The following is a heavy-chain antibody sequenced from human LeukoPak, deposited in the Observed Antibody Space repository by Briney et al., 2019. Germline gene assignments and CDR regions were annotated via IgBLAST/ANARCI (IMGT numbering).Heavy chain of an antibody. D-gene: IGHD3-10*01. Sequence: GASVEVSCKASGYTFTGYYMHWVRQAPGQGLEWMGWINPNSGGTNYAQRFQGRVTMTRDTSISTAYMELSRLRSDDTAVYYCARGHQYYYGSGSRTLDYWGQGTLVTVSS. CDR2: INPNSGGT. J-gene: IGHJ4*02. CDR1: GYTFTGYY. CDR3: ARGHQYYYGSGSRTLDY. V-gene: IGHV1-2*02.